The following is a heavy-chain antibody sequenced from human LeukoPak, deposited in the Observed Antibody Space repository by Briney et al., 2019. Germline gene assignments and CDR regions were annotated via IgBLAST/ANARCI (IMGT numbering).Heavy chain of an antibody. J-gene: IGHJ4*02. V-gene: IGHV4-39*01. Sequence: SETLSLTCTVSGGSISSSSYYWGWIRQPPGKGLEWIGSIYYSGSTYYNPSLKSRVTISVDTSKNQFSLKLSSVTAADTAVYYCARLKYYYDSSGYYYNVYFDYWGQGTLVTVSS. CDR1: GGSISSSSYY. CDR3: ARLKYYYDSSGYYYNVYFDY. CDR2: IYYSGST. D-gene: IGHD3-22*01.